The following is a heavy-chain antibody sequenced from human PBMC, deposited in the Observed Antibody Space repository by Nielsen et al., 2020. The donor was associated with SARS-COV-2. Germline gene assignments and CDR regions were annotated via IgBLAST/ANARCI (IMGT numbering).Heavy chain of an antibody. V-gene: IGHV3-20*04. CDR2: ITWNGDST. CDR1: GFTFDDYA. J-gene: IGHJ4*02. Sequence: GESLTISCAASGFTFDDYALNWVRQVPGKGLERVSSITWNGDSTGYADSVKGRFTISRDNAKNSLFLQMNSLRAEDTAIYYCARDRDVDYFDSWGQGTLVTVSS. CDR3: ARDRDVDYFDS.